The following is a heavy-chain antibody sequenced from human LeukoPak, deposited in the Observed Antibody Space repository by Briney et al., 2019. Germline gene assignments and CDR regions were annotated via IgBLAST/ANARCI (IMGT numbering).Heavy chain of an antibody. CDR1: GFTVSSNY. CDR2: INSDGSST. J-gene: IGHJ3*02. D-gene: IGHD5-12*01. CDR3: ARVIRGIVATITSLDAFDI. V-gene: IGHV3-74*01. Sequence: GGSLRLSCAASGFTVSSNYISWVRQTPGKGLVWVSRINSDGSSTSYADSVKGRFTISRDNAKNTLYLQMNSLRAEDTAVYYCARVIRGIVATITSLDAFDIWGQGTMVTVSS.